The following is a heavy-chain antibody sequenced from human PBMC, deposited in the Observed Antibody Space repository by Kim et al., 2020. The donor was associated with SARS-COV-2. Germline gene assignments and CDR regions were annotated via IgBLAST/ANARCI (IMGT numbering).Heavy chain of an antibody. J-gene: IGHJ4*02. CDR3: ARERQGGSRTWYSDH. D-gene: IGHD6-13*01. CDR1: GFTFSSYS. CDR2: ISSSSDKI. Sequence: GGSLRLSCAASGFTFSSYSMNWVRQAPGKGLEWVSYISSSSDKIYYADSVKGRFTISRDNAKNSLYMQMNSLRAEDTAVYYCARERQGGSRTWYSDHWSQGTLVTVPS. V-gene: IGHV3-48*04.